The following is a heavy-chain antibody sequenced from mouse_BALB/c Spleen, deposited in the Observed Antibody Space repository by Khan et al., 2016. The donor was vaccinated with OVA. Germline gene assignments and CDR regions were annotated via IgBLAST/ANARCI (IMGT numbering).Heavy chain of an antibody. CDR3: ARDRIDY. CDR1: GYTFPSYW. J-gene: IGHJ2*01. V-gene: IGHV1-7*01. Sequence: QVQLKQSGAELAKPGASVKMSCKASGYTFPSYWMHWVKQRPGQGLEWIGYINPTSGYTDYNEKFKEKATLSADNSSSTAYMQLSSLTSEDSAVYYCARDRIDYWGQGTTLTVSS. CDR2: INPTSGYT.